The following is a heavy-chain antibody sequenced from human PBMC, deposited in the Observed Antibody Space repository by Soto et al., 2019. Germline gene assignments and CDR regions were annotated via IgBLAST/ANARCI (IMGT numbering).Heavy chain of an antibody. CDR2: IYYSGST. CDR3: ARGGIVSPPDY. V-gene: IGHV4-59*08. Sequence: SETLSLTCAVSGGSINTYYWSWVRQPPGKGLEWIGYIYYSGSTNYNPSLKSRVTISVDTSKNQFSLKLSSVTAADTAVYYCARGGIVSPPDYWGQGTLVTVSS. J-gene: IGHJ4*02. CDR1: GGSINTYY. D-gene: IGHD3-16*01.